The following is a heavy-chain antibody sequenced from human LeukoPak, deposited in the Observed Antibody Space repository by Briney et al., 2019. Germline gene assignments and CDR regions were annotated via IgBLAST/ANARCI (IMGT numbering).Heavy chain of an antibody. D-gene: IGHD6-13*01. CDR1: GFTFSSYS. CDR3: ARDTGSAAGIDY. J-gene: IGHJ4*02. V-gene: IGHV3-21*01. Sequence: GGSLRLSCAASGFTFSSYSMNWVRQAPGKGLELVSSISSSSSYIYYADSVKGRFTISRDNAKNSLYLQMNSLRAEDTAVYYCARDTGSAAGIDYWGREPWSPSPQ. CDR2: ISSSSSYI.